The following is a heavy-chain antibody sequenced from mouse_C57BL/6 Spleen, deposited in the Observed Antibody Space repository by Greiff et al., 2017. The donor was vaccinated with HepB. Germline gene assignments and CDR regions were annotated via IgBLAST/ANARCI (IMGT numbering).Heavy chain of an antibody. D-gene: IGHD2-1*01. CDR3: AIRNYGNSWYFDV. CDR2: IHPSDSDT. V-gene: IGHV1-74*01. J-gene: IGHJ1*03. Sequence: QVQLQQPGAELVKPGASVKVSCKASGYTFTSYWMHWVKQRPGQGLEWIGRIHPSDSDTNYNQKFKGQATVTVDKSSSTAYMQLSSLTSEDSAVYYCAIRNYGNSWYFDVWGTGTTVTVSS. CDR1: GYTFTSYW.